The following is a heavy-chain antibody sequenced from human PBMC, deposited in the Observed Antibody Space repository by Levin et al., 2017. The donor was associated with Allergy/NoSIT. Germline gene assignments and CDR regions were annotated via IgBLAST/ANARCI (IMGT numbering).Heavy chain of an antibody. J-gene: IGHJ3*02. D-gene: IGHD2-8*02. CDR3: ARLSRATGVYAFDI. CDR1: GFTVRSDY. V-gene: IGHV3-53*01. Sequence: PGGSLRLSCAASGFTVRSDYMSWVRQAPGKGLEWVSVIYSDGRAYYADSVKGRFTISRDNSKNTLYLQMNSLRADDTAVYYCARLSRATGVYAFDIWGQGTMVTVSS. CDR2: IYSDGRA.